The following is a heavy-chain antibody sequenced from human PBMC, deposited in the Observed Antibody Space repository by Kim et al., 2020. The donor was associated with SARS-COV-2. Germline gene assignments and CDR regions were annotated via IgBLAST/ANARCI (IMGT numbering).Heavy chain of an antibody. J-gene: IGHJ3*02. CDR3: ARKGITGAFDI. CDR1: GFTLSDYA. V-gene: IGHV3-9*01. D-gene: IGHD1-20*01. Sequence: GGSLRLSCGASGFTLSDYAMHWVRQAPGKGLEWVSGITWNSDSIVYVDSVKGRFTISRDNAKNSLYLQMSSLEAEDTAFYYCARKGITGAFDIWGQGIMVTVSS. CDR2: ITWNSDSI.